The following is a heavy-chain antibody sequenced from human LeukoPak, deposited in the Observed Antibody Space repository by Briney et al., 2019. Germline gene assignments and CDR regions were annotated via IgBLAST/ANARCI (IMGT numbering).Heavy chain of an antibody. V-gene: IGHV4-34*01. CDR2: INHSGST. CDR3: ARGYYDFWSGYPWGY. CDR1: GGSFSGYY. D-gene: IGHD3-3*01. Sequence: PSETLSLTCAVYGGSFSGYYWSWLRQPPGKGLEWIGEINHSGSTNYNPSLKSRVTISVDTSKNQFSLKLSSVTAADTAVYYCARGYYDFWSGYPWGYWGQGTLVTVSS. J-gene: IGHJ4*02.